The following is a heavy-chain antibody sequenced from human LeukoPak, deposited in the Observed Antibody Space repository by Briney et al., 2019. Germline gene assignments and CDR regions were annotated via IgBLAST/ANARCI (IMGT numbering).Heavy chain of an antibody. V-gene: IGHV4-39*01. D-gene: IGHD3-3*01. CDR1: GGSISSSGYS. Sequence: SSETLSLTCTVSGGSISSSGYSWGWIRQPPGKGLEWIGSIYYSGTTYYNPSLKSRVTISGDTSKIQFSLKLSSVAATDTAVYFCARLRFDFWSGYTHPYFDYWGQGTLVTVSS. J-gene: IGHJ4*02. CDR2: IYYSGTT. CDR3: ARLRFDFWSGYTHPYFDY.